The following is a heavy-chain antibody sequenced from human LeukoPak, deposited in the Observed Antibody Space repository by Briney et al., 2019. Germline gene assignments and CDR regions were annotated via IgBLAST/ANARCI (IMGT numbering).Heavy chain of an antibody. CDR1: GGSFSGYY. J-gene: IGHJ2*01. Sequence: PSETLSLTCAVYGGSFSGYYWSWIRQPPGKGLERIGEINHSGSTNYNPSLKSRVTISVDTSKNQFSLKLSSVTAADTAVYYCARAEGSWPYPFDLWGRGTLVTVSS. V-gene: IGHV4-34*01. D-gene: IGHD6-13*01. CDR2: INHSGST. CDR3: ARAEGSWPYPFDL.